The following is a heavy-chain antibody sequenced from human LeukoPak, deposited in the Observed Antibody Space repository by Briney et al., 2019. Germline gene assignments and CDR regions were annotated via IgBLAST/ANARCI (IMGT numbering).Heavy chain of an antibody. CDR3: ARQANYGDSSANFDN. J-gene: IGHJ4*02. Sequence: PSGTLSLTCSVPGGSISSTSYLWGWIRQPPGKGLEWIGNIYLSGNTFYNPSLKRRVTISVDKSKNQFSLKLNYVTAADTAVYFCARQANYGDSSANFDNWGQGALVSVSS. D-gene: IGHD4-17*01. CDR2: IYLSGNT. V-gene: IGHV4-39*01. CDR1: GGSISSTSYL.